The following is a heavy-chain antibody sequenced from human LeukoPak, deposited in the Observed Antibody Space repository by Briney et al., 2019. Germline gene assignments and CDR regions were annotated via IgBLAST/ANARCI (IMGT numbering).Heavy chain of an antibody. CDR2: INPNSGGT. J-gene: IGHJ4*02. CDR3: AGAVYSDSLYYFDY. Sequence: ASVKVSCKASGYTFTGYYMHWVRQAPGQGLEWMGWINPNSGGTNYAQKFQGRVTMTRDTSISTAYMELSRLRSDDTAVYYCAGAVYSDSLYYFDYWGQGTLVTVSS. D-gene: IGHD4-11*01. V-gene: IGHV1-2*02. CDR1: GYTFTGYY.